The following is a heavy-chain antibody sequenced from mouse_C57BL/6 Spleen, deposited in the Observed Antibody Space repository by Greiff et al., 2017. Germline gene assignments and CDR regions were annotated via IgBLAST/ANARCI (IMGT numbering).Heavy chain of an antibody. CDR2: IYPGDGDT. Sequence: VQLQQSGPELVKPGASVKISCKASGYAFSSSWMNWVKQRPGKGLEWIGRIYPGDGDTNYNGKFKGKATLTADKSSSTAYMQLSSLTSEDSAVYFCARDDIAWFAYWGQGTLVTVSA. V-gene: IGHV1-82*01. CDR1: GYAFSSSW. J-gene: IGHJ3*01. CDR3: ARDDIAWFAY. D-gene: IGHD2-3*01.